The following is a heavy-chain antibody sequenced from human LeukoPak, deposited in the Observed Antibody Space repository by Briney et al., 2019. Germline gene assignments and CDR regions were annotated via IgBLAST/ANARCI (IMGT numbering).Heavy chain of an antibody. CDR3: AGIVVVPASSLDFDP. V-gene: IGHV4-59*01. J-gene: IGHJ5*02. D-gene: IGHD2-2*01. CDR2: IYYSGST. CDR1: GGSISSYY. Sequence: SETLSLTCTVSGGSISSYYWSWIRQPPGKGLEWIGYIYYSGSTNYNPSLKSRVTISVDTSKNHFSLKLSSVTAADTVVYYCAGIVVVPASSLDFDPWGQGTLVTVSS.